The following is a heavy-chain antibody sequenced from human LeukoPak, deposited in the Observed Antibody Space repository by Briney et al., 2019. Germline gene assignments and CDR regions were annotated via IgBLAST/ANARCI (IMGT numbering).Heavy chain of an antibody. CDR3: ARSGNNYYYYMDV. J-gene: IGHJ6*03. CDR1: GFTFSTYE. CDR2: MKQDGSEK. V-gene: IGHV3-7*01. D-gene: IGHD2/OR15-2a*01. Sequence: GGSLRLSCAASGFTFSTYEMSWVRQAPGKGLEWVAYMKQDGSEKYYVDSVKGRFTISRDNAKNSLYLQVNSLRAEDTAVYYCARSGNNYYYYMDVWGKGTTVTVSS.